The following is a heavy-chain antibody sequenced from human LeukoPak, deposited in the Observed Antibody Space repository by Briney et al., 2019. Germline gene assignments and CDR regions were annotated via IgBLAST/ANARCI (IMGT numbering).Heavy chain of an antibody. Sequence: GGSLRLSCAASGFTFSSYWMSWVRQAPGKGLEWVANIKKDGSAKYYVDSVKGRFTISRDNAKNSLYLQMNSLRAEDTAVYYCARAQLWLYGDAFDIWGQGTMVTVSS. CDR2: IKKDGSAK. V-gene: IGHV3-7*05. D-gene: IGHD5-18*01. CDR1: GFTFSSYW. J-gene: IGHJ3*02. CDR3: ARAQLWLYGDAFDI.